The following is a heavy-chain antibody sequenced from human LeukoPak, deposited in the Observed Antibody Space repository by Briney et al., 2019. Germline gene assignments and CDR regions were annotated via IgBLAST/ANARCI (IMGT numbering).Heavy chain of an antibody. J-gene: IGHJ4*02. D-gene: IGHD6-13*01. V-gene: IGHV4-30-4*08. CDR3: ARGPYSSSLGGIDY. Sequence: SETLSLTCTVSGGSISSGDYYWSWIRQPLGKGLEWIGCIYYSGSTYYNPSLKSRVTISVDTSKNQFSLKLSSVTAADTAVYYCARGPYSSSLGGIDYWGQGTLVTVSS. CDR1: GGSISSGDYY. CDR2: IYYSGST.